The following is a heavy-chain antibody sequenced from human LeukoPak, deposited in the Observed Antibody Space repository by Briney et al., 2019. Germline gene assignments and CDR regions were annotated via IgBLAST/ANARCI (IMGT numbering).Heavy chain of an antibody. J-gene: IGHJ3*02. CDR3: AKDLTPYCSGGSRYSSHDAFDI. Sequence: GGSLRLSCAASGFTFSSYGMHWVRQAPGKGLEWVAVIWYDESNKYYADSVKGRFTISRDNSKNTLYLQMNSLRAEDTAVYYCAKDLTPYCSGGSRYSSHDAFDIWGQGTMVTVSS. CDR1: GFTFSSYG. CDR2: IWYDESNK. D-gene: IGHD2-15*01. V-gene: IGHV3-33*06.